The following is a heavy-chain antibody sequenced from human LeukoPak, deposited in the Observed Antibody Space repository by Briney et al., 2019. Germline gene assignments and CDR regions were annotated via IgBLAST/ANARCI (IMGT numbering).Heavy chain of an antibody. CDR3: ARGGYYGSGNDFRFDP. CDR1: GGSISSYY. J-gene: IGHJ5*02. D-gene: IGHD3-10*01. CDR2: IYYSGST. V-gene: IGHV4-59*01. Sequence: SETLSLTCTVSGGSISSYYWSWLRQPPGKGVEWIGYIYYSGSTNYKPSLKSRVTISVDTSKNQFSLKLSSVTAADTAVYYCARGGYYGSGNDFRFDPWGQGTLVTVSS.